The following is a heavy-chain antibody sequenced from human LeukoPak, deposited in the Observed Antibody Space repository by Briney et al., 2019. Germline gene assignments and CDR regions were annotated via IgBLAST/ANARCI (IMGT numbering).Heavy chain of an antibody. V-gene: IGHV1-69*13. CDR1: GYTFTSYA. D-gene: IGHD3-22*01. CDR2: IIPIFGTA. Sequence: ASVKVSCKASGYTFTSYAMNWVRQAPGQGLEWMGGIIPIFGTANYAQKFQGRVTITADESTSTAYMELSSLRSEDTAVYYCARVGYYDSSGPNYYYYYGMDVWGQGTTVTVSS. J-gene: IGHJ6*02. CDR3: ARVGYYDSSGPNYYYYYGMDV.